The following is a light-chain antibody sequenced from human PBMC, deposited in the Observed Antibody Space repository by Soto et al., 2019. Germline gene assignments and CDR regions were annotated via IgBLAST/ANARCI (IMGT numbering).Light chain of an antibody. V-gene: IGKV3-11*01. CDR1: QSVSSY. J-gene: IGKJ1*01. CDR2: DAS. CDR3: QQYNSYSPWT. Sequence: EIVLTQSPATLSLSPGERATLSCRASQSVSSYLAWYQQKPGQAPRLLIYDASNRATGIPARFSGSGSGTKFTLTISSLQPDDIATDYCQQYNSYSPWTFGQGTKVDIE.